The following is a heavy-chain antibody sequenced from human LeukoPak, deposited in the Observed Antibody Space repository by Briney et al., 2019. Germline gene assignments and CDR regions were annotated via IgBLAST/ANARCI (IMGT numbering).Heavy chain of an antibody. CDR3: ASDSQSYNWFDP. Sequence: GGSLRLSCAASGFTFSDYYMSWIRQAPGKGLEWVSYISSSGSTIYYADSVKGRFTISRDNAKNSLYLQMNSLRAEDTAVYYCASDSQSYNWFDPWGQGTLVTVSS. D-gene: IGHD6-19*01. J-gene: IGHJ5*02. V-gene: IGHV3-11*04. CDR2: ISSSGSTI. CDR1: GFTFSDYY.